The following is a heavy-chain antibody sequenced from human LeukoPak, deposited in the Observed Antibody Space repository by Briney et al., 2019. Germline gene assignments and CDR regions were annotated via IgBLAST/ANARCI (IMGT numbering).Heavy chain of an antibody. V-gene: IGHV1-2*02. J-gene: IGHJ2*01. Sequence: GASVKVSCKASGYTFTDYYIHWVRQAPGQGLEWMGWINPNSGGTNFAQKFQGGVTMTRDTSISTAYMELSRLRYDDTAVYYCARVSGSYYTGLGYFDLWGRGTLVTVSS. D-gene: IGHD1-26*01. CDR3: ARVSGSYYTGLGYFDL. CDR2: INPNSGGT. CDR1: GYTFTDYY.